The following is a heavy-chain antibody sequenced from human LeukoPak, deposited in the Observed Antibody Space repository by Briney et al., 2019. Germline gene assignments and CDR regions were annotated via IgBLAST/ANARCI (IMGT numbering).Heavy chain of an antibody. CDR1: GFTVFNYW. V-gene: IGHV3-7*01. CDR3: ARDLNWETY. CDR2: IKTDGSQI. J-gene: IGHJ4*02. D-gene: IGHD1-1*01. Sequence: PAGGSLRLSCAASGFTVFNYWMSWVRQAPGKGLEWVANIKTDGSQIYYVDSVKGRFTISRDNAKNSLYLQMNSLRAEDTAVYYCARDLNWETYWGQGTLVTVSS.